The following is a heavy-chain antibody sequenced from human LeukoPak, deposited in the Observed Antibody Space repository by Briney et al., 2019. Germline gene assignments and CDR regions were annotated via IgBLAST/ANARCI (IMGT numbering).Heavy chain of an antibody. CDR3: AEAAGGSSDY. CDR2: ISGSGAGT. V-gene: IGHV3-23*01. D-gene: IGHD3-16*01. Sequence: PGGSLRLSCAASGFTFSNSAMNWVRQAPGKGLEWVSTISGSGAGTYYADSVEGQFIISRDNSKNTLYLQMNSLRAEDTAVYYCAEAAGGSSDYWGQGTLVTVSS. J-gene: IGHJ4*02. CDR1: GFTFSNSA.